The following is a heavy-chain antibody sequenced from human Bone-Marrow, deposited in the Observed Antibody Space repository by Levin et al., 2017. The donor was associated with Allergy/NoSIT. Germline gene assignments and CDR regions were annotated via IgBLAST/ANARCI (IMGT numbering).Heavy chain of an antibody. V-gene: IGHV3-7*01. J-gene: IGHJ1*01. CDR3: AREGIYSTSSRAQH. CDR2: IKQDGSEK. CDR1: GFTFTNYW. D-gene: IGHD6-6*01. Sequence: GGSLRLSCAASGFTFTNYWMSWVRQAPGKGLEWVANIKQDGSEKYYVDSVKGRFTISRDNAKNSLYLQMNSLRVEDTSVYYCAREGIYSTSSRAQHWGQGTLVTVSS.